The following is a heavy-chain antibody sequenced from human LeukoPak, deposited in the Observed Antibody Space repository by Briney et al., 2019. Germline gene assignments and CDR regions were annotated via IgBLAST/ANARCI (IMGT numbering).Heavy chain of an antibody. V-gene: IGHV1-18*01. CDR1: GYTFTSYG. D-gene: IGHD2-2*02. CDR3: ARGRPFDCSSISCYRAADYYYYMHV. Sequence: GASVKVSRKASGYTFTSYGISGVRQAPGQGLEGMGWISAYNGNTNYAQKLQGRVTMTTDTSKRTAYMELRSLRSDDTAVYYCARGRPFDCSSISCYRAADYYYYMHVWGKGTTVSVSS. J-gene: IGHJ6*03. CDR2: ISAYNGNT.